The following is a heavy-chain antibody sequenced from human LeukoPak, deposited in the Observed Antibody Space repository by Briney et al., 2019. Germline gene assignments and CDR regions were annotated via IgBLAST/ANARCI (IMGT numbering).Heavy chain of an antibody. CDR1: GGSISSYY. CDR3: ARYSSSWTPPYYYYYYMDV. D-gene: IGHD6-13*01. Sequence: PSETLSLTCTVSGGSISSYYWSWIRQPPGKGLEWIGYIYYSGSTNYNPSLKSRVTISVDTSKNQFSLKLSSVTAADTAVYYCARYSSSWTPPYYYYYYMDVWGKGTTVTVSS. CDR2: IYYSGST. J-gene: IGHJ6*03. V-gene: IGHV4-59*01.